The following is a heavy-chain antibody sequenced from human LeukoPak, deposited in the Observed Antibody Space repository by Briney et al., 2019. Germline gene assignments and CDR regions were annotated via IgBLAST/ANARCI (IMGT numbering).Heavy chain of an antibody. CDR3: ARDKVGGSNDF. D-gene: IGHD2-15*01. J-gene: IGHJ4*02. CDR2: ISRNGVAT. V-gene: IGHV3-48*01. Sequence: PGGSLRLSCAASGFTFSSYSMNWVRQAPGKGLEWVALISRNGVATKYADSVRGRFTISRDNLKNSLYLYMSSLRVDDTAVYYCARDKVGGSNDFWGQGTLVTVSS. CDR1: GFTFSSYS.